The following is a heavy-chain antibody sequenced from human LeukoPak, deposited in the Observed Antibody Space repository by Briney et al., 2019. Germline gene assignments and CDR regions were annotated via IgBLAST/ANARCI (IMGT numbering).Heavy chain of an antibody. D-gene: IGHD3-22*01. V-gene: IGHV3-48*03. CDR2: ISSSSSTI. J-gene: IGHJ4*02. CDR1: GFTFSSYE. CDR3: ARVDYYDSSGFD. Sequence: GGSLRLSCAASGFTFSSYEMNWVRQAPRKGLEWVSYISSSSSTIYYADSVKGRFTISIANAKNSLYLQMNSLRAEDTAVYYCARVDYYDSSGFDWGQGTLVTVSS.